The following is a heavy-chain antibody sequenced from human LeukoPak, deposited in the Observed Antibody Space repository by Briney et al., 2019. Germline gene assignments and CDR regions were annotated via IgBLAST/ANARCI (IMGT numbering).Heavy chain of an antibody. V-gene: IGHV5-51*01. Sequence: GESLKISCKGSGYNFTNYWIGWVRQMPGKGLEWMGIIYPGDSDTKYSPSFQGQVTISADKSISTAYLQWSSLKASDTAMYYCARDPGRGYGANAGDVFDIWGQGTMVTVSS. CDR2: IYPGDSDT. J-gene: IGHJ3*02. D-gene: IGHD4-23*01. CDR3: ARDPGRGYGANAGDVFDI. CDR1: GYNFTNYW.